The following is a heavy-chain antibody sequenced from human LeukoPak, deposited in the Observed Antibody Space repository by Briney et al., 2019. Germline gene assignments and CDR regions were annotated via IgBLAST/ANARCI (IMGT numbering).Heavy chain of an antibody. J-gene: IGHJ6*02. V-gene: IGHV3-9*01. D-gene: IGHD3-10*01. CDR3: AKDSQGSGSRYYGMDV. CDR2: ISWNSGSI. Sequence: PGRSLRLSCAASGFTFDDYAMHWVRQAPGKGLEWVSGISWNSGSIGYADSVKGRFTTSRDNAKNSLCLQMNSLRAEDTALYYCAKDSQGSGSRYYGMDVWGQGTTVTVSS. CDR1: GFTFDDYA.